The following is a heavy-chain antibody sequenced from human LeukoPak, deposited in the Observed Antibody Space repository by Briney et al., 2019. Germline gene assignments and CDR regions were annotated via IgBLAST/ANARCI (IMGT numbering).Heavy chain of an antibody. V-gene: IGHV3-7*01. D-gene: IGHD1-26*01. CDR2: IKQDGSEK. CDR1: GFTFSSYW. CDR3: ARRRYSGSSQHFDY. Sequence: GGSLRLSCAASGFTFSSYWMSWVRQAPGKGLEWVANIKQDGSEKYYVDSVKGRFTISRDDAKNSLYLQMNSLRAEDTAVYYCARRRYSGSSQHFDYWGQGTLVTVSS. J-gene: IGHJ4*02.